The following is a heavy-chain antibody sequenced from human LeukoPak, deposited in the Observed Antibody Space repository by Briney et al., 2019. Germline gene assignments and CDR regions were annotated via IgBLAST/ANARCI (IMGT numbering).Heavy chain of an antibody. CDR3: ARGQWITIFGVVTHNWFDP. CDR2: INHSGST. D-gene: IGHD3-3*01. V-gene: IGHV4-34*01. CDR1: GGSFSVYY. J-gene: IGHJ5*02. Sequence: SETLSLTCAVYGGSFSVYYWSWIRQPPGKGLEWIGEINHSGSTNYNPSLKSRVTISVDTSKNQFSLKLSSVTAADTAVYYCARGQWITIFGVVTHNWFDPWGQGTLVTVSS.